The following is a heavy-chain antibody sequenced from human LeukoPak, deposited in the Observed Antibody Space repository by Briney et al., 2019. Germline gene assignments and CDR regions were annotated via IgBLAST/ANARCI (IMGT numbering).Heavy chain of an antibody. Sequence: GASVKVSCKASGYTFTCYYMHWVRQAPGQGLEWMGWINPNSGGTNYAQKFQGRVTMTRDTSISTAYMELSRLRSDDTAVYYCARGRSSSWYPRYYYYYMDVWGKGTTVTISS. CDR1: GYTFTCYY. D-gene: IGHD6-13*01. CDR3: ARGRSSSWYPRYYYYYMDV. V-gene: IGHV1-2*02. CDR2: INPNSGGT. J-gene: IGHJ6*03.